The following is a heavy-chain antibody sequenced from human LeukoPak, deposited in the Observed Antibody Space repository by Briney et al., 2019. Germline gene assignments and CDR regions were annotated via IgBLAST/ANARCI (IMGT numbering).Heavy chain of an antibody. D-gene: IGHD6-13*01. V-gene: IGHV4-4*07. CDR2: IYTSGST. CDR1: GGSISSYY. J-gene: IGHJ5*02. Sequence: SETLSLTCTVSGGSISSYYWSWIRQPAGKGLEWIGRIYTSGSTNYNPSLKSRVTMSVGTSKNQFSLKLSSVTAADTAVYYCARDKLEEQLNWFDPWGQGTLVTVSS. CDR3: ARDKLEEQLNWFDP.